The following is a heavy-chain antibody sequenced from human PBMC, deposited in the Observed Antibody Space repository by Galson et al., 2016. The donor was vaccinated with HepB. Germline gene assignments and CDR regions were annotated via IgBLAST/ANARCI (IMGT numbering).Heavy chain of an antibody. D-gene: IGHD4-11*01. CDR2: IGSDGVST. V-gene: IGHV3-64D*06. CDR1: GFTFSNYA. J-gene: IGHJ4*02. Sequence: SLRLSCAASGFTFSNYAMFWVRQGPGKGLEYVSVIGSDGVSTYYPDSVKGGVTISRDNPENTLYLQMTSLRPEDTAFYYCVKNGIEYSNSGYFEVWGQGTLVIVSS. CDR3: VKNGIEYSNSGYFEV.